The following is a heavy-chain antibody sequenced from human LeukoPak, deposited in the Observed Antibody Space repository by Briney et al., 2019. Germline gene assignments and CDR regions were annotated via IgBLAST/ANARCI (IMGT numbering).Heavy chain of an antibody. Sequence: VASVKVSCKASGYTFTDYGMHWVRQAPGQRLEWMAWINAGNGNAKYSQKFQGRVTITRDTSASTAYMELSSLRSEDTAVYYCAGVPLRDRNDYYYPHWGQGTVVTVSS. J-gene: IGHJ1*01. CDR3: AGVPLRDRNDYYYPH. CDR1: GYTFTDYG. D-gene: IGHD3-22*01. V-gene: IGHV1-3*01. CDR2: INAGNGNA.